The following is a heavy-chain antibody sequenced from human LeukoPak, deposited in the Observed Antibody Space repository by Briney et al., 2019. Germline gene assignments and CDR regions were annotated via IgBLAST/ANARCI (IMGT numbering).Heavy chain of an antibody. CDR1: GFTFSRYS. CDR2: ISSSSSYI. D-gene: IGHD6-13*01. J-gene: IGHJ4*02. V-gene: IGHV3-21*01. Sequence: PGGSLRLSCAASGFTFSRYSMNWVRQAPGKGLEWVSSISSSSSYIYYADSVKGRFTISRDNAKNSLYLQMNSLRAEDTAVYYCARDRQQLVNYFDYWGQGTLVTVSS. CDR3: ARDRQQLVNYFDY.